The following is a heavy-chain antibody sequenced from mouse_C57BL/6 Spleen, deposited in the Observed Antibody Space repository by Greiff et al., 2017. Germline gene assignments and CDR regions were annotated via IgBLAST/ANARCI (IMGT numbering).Heavy chain of an antibody. CDR1: GYTFTSYW. Sequence: QVQLKQSGTELVKPGASVKLSCKASGYTFTSYWMHWVKQRPGQGLEWIGNINPSTGGTNYNEKFKSKATLTVEKSSSTAYMQLSSLTSEDSAVYYWARRITTGVEVYAMDYWGQGTSVTVSS. CDR2: INPSTGGT. V-gene: IGHV1-53*01. CDR3: ARRITTGVEVYAMDY. D-gene: IGHD1-1*01. J-gene: IGHJ4*01.